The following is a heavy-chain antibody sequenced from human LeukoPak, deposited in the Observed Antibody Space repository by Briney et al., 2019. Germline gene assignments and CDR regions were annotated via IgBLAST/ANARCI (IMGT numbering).Heavy chain of an antibody. J-gene: IGHJ5*02. CDR3: ARFKSTSGRGFDP. D-gene: IGHD2-2*01. CDR2: IYHSGTT. V-gene: IGHV4-38-2*01. CDR1: GYSISSGYY. Sequence: SETLSLTCAVSGYSISSGYYWGWIRQPPGKGLEWIGTIYHSGTTYYNPSLKSRVTISLDTSKNQFSLNLRSVTAADTAVYYCARFKSTSGRGFDPWGQGTLVTVSS.